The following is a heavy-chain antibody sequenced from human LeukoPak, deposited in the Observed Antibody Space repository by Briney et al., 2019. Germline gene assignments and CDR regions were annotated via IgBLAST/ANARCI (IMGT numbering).Heavy chain of an antibody. J-gene: IGHJ6*02. Sequence: GGSLRLSCAASGFTFSNYAIHWVRQAPGKGLEWVAVISYDGNNKYYADSVKGRFTISRDNSKNTLSLQMTSLRAEDTAVYYSARAAAARYCSGGSCYARGMDVWGQGTTVTVSS. V-gene: IGHV3-30-3*01. D-gene: IGHD2-15*01. CDR1: GFTFSNYA. CDR2: ISYDGNNK. CDR3: ARAAAARYCSGGSCYARGMDV.